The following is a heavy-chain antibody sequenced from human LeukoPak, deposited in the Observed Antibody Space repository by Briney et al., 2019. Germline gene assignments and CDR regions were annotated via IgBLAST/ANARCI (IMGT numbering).Heavy chain of an antibody. D-gene: IGHD1-7*01. CDR2: INPSGGST. CDR3: ARVGSNWNYPTARPVDY. CDR1: GYTFTSYY. Sequence: GASVKVSCKASGYTFTSYYMHWVRQAPGQGLEWMGIINPSGGSTSYAQKFQGRVTMTRDTSTSTAYMELRSLRSDDTAVYYCARVGSNWNYPTARPVDYWGQGTLVTVSS. V-gene: IGHV1-46*01. J-gene: IGHJ4*02.